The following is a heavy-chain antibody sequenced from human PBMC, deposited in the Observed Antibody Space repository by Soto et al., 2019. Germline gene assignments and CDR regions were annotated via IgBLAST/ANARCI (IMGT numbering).Heavy chain of an antibody. V-gene: IGHV3-23*01. D-gene: IGHD3-9*01. J-gene: IGHJ4*02. Sequence: PGGSLRLSCAASGFTFSSYAMSWVRQAPGKGLEWVSAISGSGGSTYYADSVKGRFTISRDSSKNTLYLQMNSLRAEDTAVYYCAKDRSVLRYFDWLYWGQGALVTVSS. CDR3: AKDRSVLRYFDWLY. CDR1: GFTFSSYA. CDR2: ISGSGGST.